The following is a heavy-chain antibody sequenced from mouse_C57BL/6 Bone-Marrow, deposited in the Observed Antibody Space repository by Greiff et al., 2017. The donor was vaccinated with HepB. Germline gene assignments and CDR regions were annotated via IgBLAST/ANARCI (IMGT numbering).Heavy chain of an antibody. CDR2: IRSKSSNYAT. CDR3: VRDPLITTVVATDWYFDV. CDR1: GFTFNTYA. J-gene: IGHJ1*03. D-gene: IGHD1-1*01. V-gene: IGHV10-3*01. Sequence: EVQRVESGGGLVQPKGSLKLSCAASGFTFNTYAMHWVRQAPGKGLEWVARIRSKSSNYATYYADSVKDRFTISRDDSQSMLYLQMNNLKTEDTAMYYCVRDPLITTVVATDWYFDVWGTGTTVTVSS.